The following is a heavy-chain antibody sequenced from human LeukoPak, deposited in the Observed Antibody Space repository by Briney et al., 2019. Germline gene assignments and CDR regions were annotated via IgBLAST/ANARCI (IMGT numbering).Heavy chain of an antibody. CDR1: GGSFSGYY. V-gene: IGHV4-34*01. D-gene: IGHD6-19*01. CDR3: ARGGGVAGLSQPSSLLIDY. J-gene: IGHJ4*02. CDR2: INHSGST. Sequence: SETLSLTCAVYGGSFSGYYWSWIRQPPGKGLEWIGEINHSGSTNYNPSLKSRVTISVDTSKNQFSLKLSSVTAADTAVYYCARGGGVAGLSQPSSLLIDYWGRGTLVTVSS.